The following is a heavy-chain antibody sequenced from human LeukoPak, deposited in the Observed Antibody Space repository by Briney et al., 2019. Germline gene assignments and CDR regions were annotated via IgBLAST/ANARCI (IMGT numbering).Heavy chain of an antibody. J-gene: IGHJ4*02. CDR2: IWYDGSNK. D-gene: IGHD2-2*01. CDR3: AKEEASVVVPEI. CDR1: GFTFSSYG. Sequence: GGSLRLSCAASGFTFSSYGMHWVRQAPGKGLEWVAVIWYDGSNKYYADSVKGRFTISRDNSKNTLYLQMNSLRAEDTAVYYCAKEEASVVVPEIWGQGTLVTVSS. V-gene: IGHV3-33*06.